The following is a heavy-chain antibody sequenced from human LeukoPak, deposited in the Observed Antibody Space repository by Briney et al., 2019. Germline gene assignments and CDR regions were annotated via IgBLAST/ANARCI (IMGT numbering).Heavy chain of an antibody. CDR2: INYSGST. V-gene: IGHV4-59*01. D-gene: IGHD6-13*01. J-gene: IGHJ5*02. CDR1: GGSLSSYY. Sequence: SETLSLTCTVSGGSLSSYYWSWIRQPPGKGLEWIGYINYSGSTNYNPSLTSRVTISVDTSKNQFSLKLSSVTAADTAVYYCATGHLVSGWFDPWGQGTLVTVSS. CDR3: ATGHLVSGWFDP.